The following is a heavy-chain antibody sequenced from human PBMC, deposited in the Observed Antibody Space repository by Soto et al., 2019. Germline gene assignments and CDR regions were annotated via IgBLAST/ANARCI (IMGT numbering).Heavy chain of an antibody. D-gene: IGHD3-22*01. CDR1: GYTFTGYY. Sequence: QVQLVQSGAEVKKPGASVKVSCKASGYTFTGYYMHWVRQAPGQGLEWMGWINPNRGGTNYAQKLQGKVTRTRATPISTTDMGLSTPRSDDTAVYSCASGHGNYYDGSGYRRLWGQRSMVTVSS. V-gene: IGHV1-2*02. CDR2: INPNRGGT. J-gene: IGHJ4*02. CDR3: ASGHGNYYDGSGYRRL.